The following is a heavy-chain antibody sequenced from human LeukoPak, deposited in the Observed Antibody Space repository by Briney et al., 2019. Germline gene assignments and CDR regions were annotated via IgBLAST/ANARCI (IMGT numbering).Heavy chain of an antibody. CDR2: INHSGST. V-gene: IGHV4-34*01. D-gene: IGHD3-16*01. J-gene: IGHJ4*02. CDR3: ARGEGRRSLGY. CDR1: GGSFSGYY. Sequence: SEALSLTCAVYGGSFSGYYWSWIRQPPGKGLEWIGEINHSGSTNYNPPLKNRVTISVDTPNNQFSLKLRSVTAADTAVYYCARGEGRRSLGYWGQGTLVTVSS.